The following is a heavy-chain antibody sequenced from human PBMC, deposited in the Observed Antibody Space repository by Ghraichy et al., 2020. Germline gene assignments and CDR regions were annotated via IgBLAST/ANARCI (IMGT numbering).Heavy chain of an antibody. CDR1: GFTFSSYS. V-gene: IGHV3-48*01. CDR2: ISSGSRTI. D-gene: IGHD3/OR15-3a*01. J-gene: IGHJ6*02. Sequence: GGSLXLSCAASGFTFSSYSLNWVRQAPGRGPEWISYISSGSRTIYYADSVKGRFTISRDNARNSLFLQMNSLTAEDTAVYYCARELSSSDWYYSGMDVWGQGTTVTVSS. CDR3: ARELSSSDWYYSGMDV.